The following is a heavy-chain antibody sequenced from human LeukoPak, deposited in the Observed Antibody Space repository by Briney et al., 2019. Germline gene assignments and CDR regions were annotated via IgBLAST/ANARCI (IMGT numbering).Heavy chain of an antibody. J-gene: IGHJ4*02. D-gene: IGHD5-24*01. Sequence: GESLKISCKGSGYSFTSYWIGWVGQVPGKGLEWIGIIYPGDSDTRYSPSFQGQVSISADKSISTAYLQWSSLKASDTAMYYCARHRDVAFDYWGQGTLATVSS. V-gene: IGHV5-51*01. CDR2: IYPGDSDT. CDR3: ARHRDVAFDY. CDR1: GYSFTSYW.